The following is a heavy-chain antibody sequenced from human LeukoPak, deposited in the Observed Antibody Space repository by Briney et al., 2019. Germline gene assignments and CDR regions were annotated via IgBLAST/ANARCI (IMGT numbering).Heavy chain of an antibody. D-gene: IGHD6-13*01. CDR3: ARDWGIAAGSGYFDY. J-gene: IGHJ4*02. V-gene: IGHV3-30-3*01. CDR1: GFNFSSYA. Sequence: GSLRLSCSAPGFNFSSYALHLGRQTPRKGGGGGGGISYDGSNKYYADSVKGRFTISRDNSKNTLYLQMNSLRAEDTAVYYCARDWGIAAGSGYFDYWGQGTLVTVSS. CDR2: ISYDGSNK.